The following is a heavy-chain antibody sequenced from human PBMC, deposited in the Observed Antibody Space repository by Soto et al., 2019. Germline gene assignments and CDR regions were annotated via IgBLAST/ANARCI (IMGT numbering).Heavy chain of an antibody. CDR3: AKGDCSSTSCYAAKGPYYFDY. Sequence: GGSLRLSCAASGFTFSSYAMSWVRQAPGKGLEWVSAISGSGGSTYYADSVKGRFTISRDNSKNTLYLQMNSLRAEDTAVYYCAKGDCSSTSCYAAKGPYYFDYWGQGTLVTVSS. D-gene: IGHD2-2*01. J-gene: IGHJ4*02. V-gene: IGHV3-23*01. CDR1: GFTFSSYA. CDR2: ISGSGGST.